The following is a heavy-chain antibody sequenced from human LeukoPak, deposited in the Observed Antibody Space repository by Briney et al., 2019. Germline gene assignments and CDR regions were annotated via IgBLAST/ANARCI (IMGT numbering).Heavy chain of an antibody. CDR1: GGSISSYY. D-gene: IGHD5-24*01. CDR3: ARTGVRDGYVFLY. J-gene: IGHJ4*02. Sequence: SETLSLTCTISGGSISSYYWSWIRQPPGKGLEWIGYIYYSGSTNYNPSLKSRVTISVDTSKNQFSLKLSSVTAADTAVYYCARTGVRDGYVFLYWGQGTLVTVSS. CDR2: IYYSGST. V-gene: IGHV4-59*01.